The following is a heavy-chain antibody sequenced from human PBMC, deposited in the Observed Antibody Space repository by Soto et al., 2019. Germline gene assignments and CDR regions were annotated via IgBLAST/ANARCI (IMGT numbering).Heavy chain of an antibody. CDR2: ISAYNGNT. J-gene: IGHJ4*02. V-gene: IGHV1-18*04. Sequence: ASVKVSWKASGYTFTSYGISCVRQAPGQGLEWMGWISAYNGNTNYAQKLQGRVTMTTDTSTSTAYMELRSLRSDDTAVYYCARDKGYYYDSSGYKPFDYWGQGTLVTVSS. CDR3: ARDKGYYYDSSGYKPFDY. CDR1: GYTFTSYG. D-gene: IGHD3-22*01.